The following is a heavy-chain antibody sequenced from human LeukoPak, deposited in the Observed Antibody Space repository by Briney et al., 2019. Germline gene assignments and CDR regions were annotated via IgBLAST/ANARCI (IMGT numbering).Heavy chain of an antibody. Sequence: GGSLRLSCAASGFTFSSYAMSWVRQAPGKGLEWDSAISGSGGSTYYADSVKGRFTISRDNSKNTLYLQMNSLRAEDTAVYYCYRGFEGMGVWGQGTTVTVSS. CDR3: YRGFEGMGV. CDR1: GFTFSSYA. D-gene: IGHD5-12*01. CDR2: ISGSGGST. J-gene: IGHJ6*02. V-gene: IGHV3-23*01.